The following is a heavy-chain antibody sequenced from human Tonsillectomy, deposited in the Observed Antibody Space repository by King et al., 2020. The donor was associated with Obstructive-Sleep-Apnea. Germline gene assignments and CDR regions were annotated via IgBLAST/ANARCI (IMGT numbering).Heavy chain of an antibody. CDR1: GFTFSSYW. V-gene: IGHV3-7*03. CDR2: INQDGSEK. J-gene: IGHJ6*02. Sequence: VQLVEFGGGLVQPGGSLRLSCGASGFTFSSYWVNWVRQAPGKGLEWVANINQDGSEKNYVDSVKGRFSVSRDNAKNSLYLQMNSLRVEDTAVYYCARDRGLTVYYFYGMDVWGQGTTVTVSS. D-gene: IGHD3-10*01. CDR3: ARDRGLTVYYFYGMDV.